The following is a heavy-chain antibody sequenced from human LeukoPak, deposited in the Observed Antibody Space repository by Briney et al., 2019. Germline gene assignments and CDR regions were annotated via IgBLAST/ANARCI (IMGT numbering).Heavy chain of an antibody. CDR3: ARRSFEGFDC. CDR2: SADGSATK. Sequence: GGSLRLSCVVSGFDFGAFGMNWIRQAPGKGLEWISYSADGSATKYYADSVKGRFIISRDNAKKSLYLRMNSLRAEDTAVYYCARRSFEGFDCWGQGTLVTVSS. CDR1: GFDFGAFG. D-gene: IGHD3-16*01. J-gene: IGHJ4*02. V-gene: IGHV3-48*04.